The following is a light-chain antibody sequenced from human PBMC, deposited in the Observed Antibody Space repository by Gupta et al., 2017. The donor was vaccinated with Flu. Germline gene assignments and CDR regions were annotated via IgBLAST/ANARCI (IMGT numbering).Light chain of an antibody. V-gene: IGLV3-21*02. CDR1: NIGSKS. J-gene: IGLJ3*02. Sequence: GGNNIGSKSVQWYQQKPGQAPLLVVYDDNDRPSGIPERFSGSNSGNPATLTITRVEAGDEADYYCQVWDRSSDHWVFGAGTKLTVL. CDR3: QVWDRSSDHWV. CDR2: DDN.